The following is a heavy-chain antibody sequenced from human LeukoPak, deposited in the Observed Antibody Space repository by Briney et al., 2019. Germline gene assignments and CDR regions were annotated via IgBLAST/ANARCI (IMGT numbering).Heavy chain of an antibody. Sequence: TGGSLRLSCAASGFTFSTYNMNWVRQAPGKGLEWVSYISSGSSTSYYADSVKGRFTVSRDNAKNSLYLQMNSLRAEDTAVYYCASQLMYTSSWYCDYWGQGTLVTVSS. CDR2: ISSGSSTS. D-gene: IGHD6-13*01. J-gene: IGHJ4*02. CDR3: ASQLMYTSSWYCDY. V-gene: IGHV3-48*04. CDR1: GFTFSTYN.